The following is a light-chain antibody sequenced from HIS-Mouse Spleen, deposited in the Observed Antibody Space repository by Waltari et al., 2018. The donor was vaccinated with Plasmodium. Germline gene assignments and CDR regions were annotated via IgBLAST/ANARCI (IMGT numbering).Light chain of an antibody. V-gene: IGLV3-27*01. CDR2: KDS. Sequence: SYELTQPSSVSVSPGQTARLTCSGDVLAKKYARWFQQKPGQAPGLGIYKDSERPSGIPERFSGSSSGTTVTLTISGAQVEDEADYYCYSAADNNRVFGGGTKLTVL. J-gene: IGLJ3*02. CDR3: YSAADNNRV. CDR1: VLAKKY.